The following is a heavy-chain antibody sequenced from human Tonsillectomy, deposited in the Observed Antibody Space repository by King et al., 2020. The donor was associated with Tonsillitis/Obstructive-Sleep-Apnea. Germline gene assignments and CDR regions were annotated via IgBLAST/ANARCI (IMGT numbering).Heavy chain of an antibody. D-gene: IGHD3-3*01. V-gene: IGHV3-30*04. CDR1: GFTFSSYA. CDR2: ISYDGSYK. Sequence: VQLVESGGGVVQPGRSLRLSCAASGFTFSSYAMHWVRQAPGKGLEWVAVISYDGSYKYYADSVKGRFTISRDNSKNSLYLKMNSLRAEYTAVFYCARGTDYDFWSGFDYWGQGTLVTVSS. J-gene: IGHJ4*02. CDR3: ARGTDYDFWSGFDY.